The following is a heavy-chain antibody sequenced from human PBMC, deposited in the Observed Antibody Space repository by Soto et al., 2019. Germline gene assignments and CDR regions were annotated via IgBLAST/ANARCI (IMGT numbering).Heavy chain of an antibody. V-gene: IGHV1-3*01. CDR3: AREMYYYDSSGYSHNAFDI. CDR2: INAGYGNT. CDR1: GYNFSSYA. D-gene: IGHD3-22*01. Sequence: QVHLVQSGAEVKKPGASVKVSCQASGYNFSSYALHWVRQAPGQSLEWMGWINAGYGNTKYSQKFQGRVTITRDTSATTAYMELISLRFEDTAVYYCAREMYYYDSSGYSHNAFDIWGQGTMVTVSS. J-gene: IGHJ3*02.